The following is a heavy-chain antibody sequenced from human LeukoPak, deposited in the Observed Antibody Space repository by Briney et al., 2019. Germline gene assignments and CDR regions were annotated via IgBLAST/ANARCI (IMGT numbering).Heavy chain of an antibody. CDR3: ARGVGIQLWFSIDY. CDR1: GFTFSNYW. V-gene: IGHV3-74*01. CDR2: INSDGSST. J-gene: IGHJ4*02. Sequence: GGSLRLSCAASGFTFSNYWMYWVRQAPGKGLVWVSRINSDGSSTSYADSVKGRFTISRDNAKNSLYLQMNSLRAEDTAVYYCARGVGIQLWFSIDYWGQGTLVTVSS. D-gene: IGHD5-18*01.